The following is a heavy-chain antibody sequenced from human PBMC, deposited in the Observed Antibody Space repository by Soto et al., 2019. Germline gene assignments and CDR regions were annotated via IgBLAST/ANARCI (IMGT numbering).Heavy chain of an antibody. J-gene: IGHJ6*02. CDR1: GFTFSSYG. V-gene: IGHV3-33*01. Sequence: GGSLRLSCAASGFTFSSYGMHWVRQAPGKGLEWVAVIWYDGSNKYYADSVKGRFTISRDNSKNTLYLQMNSLRAEDTAVYYCARAAADIDYGMDVWGQGTTVTVSS. CDR3: ARAAADIDYGMDV. D-gene: IGHD2-15*01. CDR2: IWYDGSNK.